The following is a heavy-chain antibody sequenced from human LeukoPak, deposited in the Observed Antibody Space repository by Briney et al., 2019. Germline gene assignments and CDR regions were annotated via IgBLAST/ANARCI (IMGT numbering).Heavy chain of an antibody. D-gene: IGHD3-10*01. CDR1: GYSFTSYW. Sequence: GESLKISCKGSGYSFTSYWIGWVRQMPGKGLEWMAIIYPGDSDTRYSPSFQGQVTISADKSISTAYLQWSSLKASDTAIYYCALQYLYGPRYMDVWGKETTVTVSS. CDR3: ALQYLYGPRYMDV. V-gene: IGHV5-51*01. J-gene: IGHJ6*03. CDR2: IYPGDSDT.